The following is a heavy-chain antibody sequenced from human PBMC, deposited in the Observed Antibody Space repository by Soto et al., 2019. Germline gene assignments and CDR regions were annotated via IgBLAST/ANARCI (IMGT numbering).Heavy chain of an antibody. D-gene: IGHD3-22*01. V-gene: IGHV1-69*01. J-gene: IGHJ4*02. CDR2: IIPIFGTA. CDR1: GGTFSSYA. Sequence: QVQLVQSGAEVKKPGSSVKVSCKASGGTFSSYAISWVRQAPGQGLEWMGGIIPIFGTANYAQKFQGRVMITANEPTSTAYMELSSMRSEDTAVYYCAREHTRTITPYDSSGYYHFDYWGQGTLVTVSS. CDR3: AREHTRTITPYDSSGYYHFDY.